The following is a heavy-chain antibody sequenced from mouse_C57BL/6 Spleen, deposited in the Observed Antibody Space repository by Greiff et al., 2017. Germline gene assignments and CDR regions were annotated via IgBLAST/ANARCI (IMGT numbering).Heavy chain of an antibody. CDR2: INPSNGGT. V-gene: IGHV1-53*01. CDR1: GYTFTSYW. CDR3: ARYDGYFLYYFDY. D-gene: IGHD2-3*01. J-gene: IGHJ2*01. Sequence: QVQLQQPGTELVKPGASVKLSCKASGYTFTSYWMHWVKQRPGQGLEWIGNINPSNGGTNYNEKFKSKATLTVDTSSSTAYMQLSSLTSEDSAVYYCARYDGYFLYYFDYWGQGTTLTVSA.